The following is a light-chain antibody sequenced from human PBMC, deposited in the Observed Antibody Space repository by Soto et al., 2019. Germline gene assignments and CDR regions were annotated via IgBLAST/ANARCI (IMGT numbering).Light chain of an antibody. CDR3: SSYTSGSTYV. CDR2: DVS. V-gene: IGLV2-14*01. J-gene: IGLJ1*01. Sequence: QSALTQPASVSGSPGQSITISCTGTSSEVGFYNYVSWYQQHPGKAPKVMIYDVSNRPSGVSNRFSGSKSGNTASLTISGLQAEDEADYYCSSYTSGSTYVFGTGTKLTVL. CDR1: SSEVGFYNY.